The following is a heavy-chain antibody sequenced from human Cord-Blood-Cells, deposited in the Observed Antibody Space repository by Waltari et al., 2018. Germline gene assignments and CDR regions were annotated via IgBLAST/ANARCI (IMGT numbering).Heavy chain of an antibody. D-gene: IGHD3-10*01. CDR3: ARDYYGSGSYLYYYYYGMDV. J-gene: IGHJ6*02. Sequence: VQLVESGGGVVQPGRSLRLSCAVCGFTFSSYGMHWVRQAPGKGLAWVAVIWYDGSNKYYADSVKGRFTISRDNSKNTLYLQMNSLRAEDTAGYYCARDYYGSGSYLYYYYYGMDVWGQGTTVTVSS. V-gene: IGHV3-33*01. CDR2: IWYDGSNK. CDR1: GFTFSSYG.